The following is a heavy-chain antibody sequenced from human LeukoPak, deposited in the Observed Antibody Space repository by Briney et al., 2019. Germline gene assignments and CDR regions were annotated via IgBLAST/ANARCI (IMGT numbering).Heavy chain of an antibody. CDR3: GSYGGSGGHIDY. CDR1: GFTFSSYG. CDR2: IWYDGSNK. J-gene: IGHJ4*02. D-gene: IGHD4-23*01. Sequence: GGSLRLSCAASGFTFSSYGMHWVRQAPGKGLEWVAVIWYDGSNKYYADSVKGRFTISKDNSKNTLYLQMNSLRAEGTAVYYCGSYGGSGGHIDYWGQGTLVTVSS. V-gene: IGHV3-33*01.